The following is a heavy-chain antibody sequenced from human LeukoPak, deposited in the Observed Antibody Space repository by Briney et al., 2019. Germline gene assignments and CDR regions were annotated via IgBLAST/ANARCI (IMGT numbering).Heavy chain of an antibody. J-gene: IGHJ6*03. CDR3: ASCPYYYYYYMDV. CDR2: ISAYNGNT. Sequence: ASVKVSCKASGYTFTSYGISWVRQAPGQGLEWMGWISAYNGNTNYAQKLQGRVTMTTDTSTSTAYMELSSLRSEDTAVYYCASCPYYYYYYMDVWGKGTTVTVSS. CDR1: GYTFTSYG. V-gene: IGHV1-18*01.